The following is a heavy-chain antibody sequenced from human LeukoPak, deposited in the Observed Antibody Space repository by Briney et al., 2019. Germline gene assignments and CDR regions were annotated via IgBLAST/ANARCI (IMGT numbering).Heavy chain of an antibody. J-gene: IGHJ6*02. D-gene: IGHD3-9*01. CDR2: IYHSGST. V-gene: IGHV4-30-2*01. Sequence: SETLSLTCAVSGGSISSGGYSWSWIRQPPGKGLEWIGYIYHSGSTYYNPSLKSRVTISVDRSKNQFSLKLSSVTAADTAVYYCARVDSPYYYYYGMDVWGQGTTVTVSS. CDR3: ARVDSPYYYYYGMDV. CDR1: GGSISSGGYS.